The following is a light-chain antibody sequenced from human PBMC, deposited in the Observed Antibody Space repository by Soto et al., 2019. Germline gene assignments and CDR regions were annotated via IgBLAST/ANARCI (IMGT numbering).Light chain of an antibody. CDR1: GPNIGNNL. V-gene: IGLV1-44*01. CDR3: AAWDDSLNGVL. CDR2: SNN. J-gene: IGLJ2*01. Sequence: QSVLTQPPSASGTPGRRFTFPSFGSGPNIGNNLVNWYKQLPGTAPKLLMYSNNQRPSGVPDRFSGSKSGTSASLAISGLQSEDEADYYCAAWDDSLNGVLFGGGTKVTVL.